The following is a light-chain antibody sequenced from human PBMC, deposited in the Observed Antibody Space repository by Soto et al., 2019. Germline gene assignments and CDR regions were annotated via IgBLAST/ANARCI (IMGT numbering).Light chain of an antibody. CDR3: QQYNTYRWT. CDR1: QYISSW. J-gene: IGKJ1*01. Sequence: DIQMTQSPSTLSASVGDRVTITCRASQYISSWLAWYQQKPGKAPKVLIYDASSLASGVPSRFSGSGSGTEFTLTISSLQPDDFATYYCQQYNTYRWTFGQGTKVDIK. CDR2: DAS. V-gene: IGKV1-5*01.